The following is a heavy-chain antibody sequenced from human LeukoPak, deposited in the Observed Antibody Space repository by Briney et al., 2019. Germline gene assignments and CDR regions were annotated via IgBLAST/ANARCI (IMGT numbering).Heavy chain of an antibody. V-gene: IGHV3-30*04. CDR1: GFTFSSYA. CDR2: ISYDGSNK. J-gene: IGHJ6*04. D-gene: IGHD6-6*01. Sequence: PGGSLRLSCAASGFTFSSYAIHWVRQAPGKGLEWVALISYDGSNKYYADSVKGRFTISRDNSKNTLYLQMNSLRAEDTAVYYCAKDLASGSSFPYGMDVWGKGTTVTVSS. CDR3: AKDLASGSSFPYGMDV.